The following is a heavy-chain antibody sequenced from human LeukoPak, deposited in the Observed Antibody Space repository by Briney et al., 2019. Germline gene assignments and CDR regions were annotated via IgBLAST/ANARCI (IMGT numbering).Heavy chain of an antibody. V-gene: IGHV3-21*01. CDR1: GFTFSSYS. D-gene: IGHD6-19*01. CDR3: AKDGSSGWSYYFDY. CDR2: ISSSSSYI. J-gene: IGHJ4*02. Sequence: GGSLRLSCAASGFTFSSYSMNWVRQAPGKGLEWVLSISSSSSYIYYADSVKGRFTISRDNAKNSLYLQMNSLRAEDTAVYYCAKDGSSGWSYYFDYWGQGTLVTVSS.